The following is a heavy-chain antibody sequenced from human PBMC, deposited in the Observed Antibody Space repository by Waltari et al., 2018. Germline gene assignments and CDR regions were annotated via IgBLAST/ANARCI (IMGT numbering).Heavy chain of an antibody. J-gene: IGHJ4*02. D-gene: IGHD2-8*01. CDR2: ISSSSSTI. Sequence: EVQLVESGGGLVQPGGSLRLSCAASGFTFSSYSMNWVRQAPGKGLEWVSYISSSSSTIYYADSVKGRFTISRDNAKNSLYLQMNSLRAEDTAVYYCARDCTNGVCYLDYWGQGTLVTVSS. CDR1: GFTFSSYS. CDR3: ARDCTNGVCYLDY. V-gene: IGHV3-48*04.